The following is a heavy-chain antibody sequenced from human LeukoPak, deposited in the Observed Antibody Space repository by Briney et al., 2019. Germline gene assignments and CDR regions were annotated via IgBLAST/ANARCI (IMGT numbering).Heavy chain of an antibody. J-gene: IGHJ5*02. CDR1: GYTFTGYY. D-gene: IGHD6-13*01. CDR2: INPNSGGT. Sequence: WASVTVSCKASGYTFTGYYMHWVRQAPGQGLEWMGWINPNSGGTNYAQKFQGRVTMTRDTSISTAYMELSRLRSDDTAVYYCARATIRIAAAGWFDPWGQGTLVTVSS. V-gene: IGHV1-2*02. CDR3: ARATIRIAAAGWFDP.